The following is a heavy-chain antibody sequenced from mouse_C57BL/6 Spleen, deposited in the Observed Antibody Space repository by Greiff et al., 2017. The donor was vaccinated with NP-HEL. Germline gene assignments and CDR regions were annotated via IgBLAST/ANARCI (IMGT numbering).Heavy chain of an antibody. CDR3: ASHGPWYFDV. CDR1: GYSFTGYF. J-gene: IGHJ1*03. D-gene: IGHD1-1*02. Sequence: EVQLVESGPELVKPGDSVKISCKASGYSFTGYFMNWVMQSHGKSLEWIGRINPYNGDTFYNQKFKGKATLTVDKSSSTAHMELRSLTSEDSAVYYCASHGPWYFDVWGTGTTVTVSS. V-gene: IGHV1-20*01. CDR2: INPYNGDT.